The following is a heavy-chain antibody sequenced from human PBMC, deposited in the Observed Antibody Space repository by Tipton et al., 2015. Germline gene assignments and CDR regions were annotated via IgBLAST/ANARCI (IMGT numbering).Heavy chain of an antibody. Sequence: GLVKPSETLSLTCTVSGGSISSSSYYWGWIRQPPGKGLEWIGSIYYSGSTHYNPSLKSRLTISVDTSKNQFSLKLSSVTAADTAVYYCARHGDYYDSSGPLEDWGQGTLVTVSS. D-gene: IGHD3-22*01. CDR3: ARHGDYYDSSGPLED. CDR2: IYYSGST. CDR1: GGSISSSSYY. J-gene: IGHJ4*02. V-gene: IGHV4-39*01.